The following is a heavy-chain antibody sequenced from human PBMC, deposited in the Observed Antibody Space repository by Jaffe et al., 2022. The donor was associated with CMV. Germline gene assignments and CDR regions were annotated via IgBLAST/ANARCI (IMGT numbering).Heavy chain of an antibody. Sequence: QVQLQESGPGLVKPSETLSLTCTVSGGSISSYYWSWIRQPPGKGLEWIGYIYYSGSTNYNPSLKSRVTISVDTSKNQFSLKLSSVTAADTAVYYCARLTGNKGARGPFSSPSLIDYWFDPWGQGTLVTVSS. CDR3: ARLTGNKGARGPFSSPSLIDYWFDP. V-gene: IGHV4-59*08. D-gene: IGHD3-10*01. J-gene: IGHJ5*02. CDR1: GGSISSYY. CDR2: IYYSGST.